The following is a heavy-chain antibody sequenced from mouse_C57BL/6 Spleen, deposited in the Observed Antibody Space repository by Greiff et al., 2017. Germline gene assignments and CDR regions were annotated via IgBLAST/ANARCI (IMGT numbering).Heavy chain of an antibody. V-gene: IGHV14-3*01. D-gene: IGHD2-4*01. J-gene: IGHJ4*01. CDR3: GEGPYDSDVGYYAMDD. CDR2: IDPANGDT. CDR1: GFNIKNTY. Sequence: EVQLQQSVAELVRPGASVKLSCTASGFNIKNTYMHWVKQRPEQGLEWIGRIDPANGDTKYATKFQGKATITADTTSNTAYLQLSSRTSEDTAIYYCGEGPYDSDVGYYAMDDWGQGTSVTVSS.